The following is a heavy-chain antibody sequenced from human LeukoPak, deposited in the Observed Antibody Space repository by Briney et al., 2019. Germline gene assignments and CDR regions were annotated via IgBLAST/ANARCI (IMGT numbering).Heavy chain of an antibody. J-gene: IGHJ6*02. Sequence: SVKVCCKASGGTFNSYAINWVRQAPGQGLEWMGRIIPIYDMAIYAHSFQGRVTITADKSTSTAYMELSSLKSSDTAVYYCARLVVTAPNYGMDVWGQGTPVTVSS. CDR2: IIPIYDMA. CDR1: GGTFNSYA. D-gene: IGHD2-21*02. CDR3: ARLVVTAPNYGMDV. V-gene: IGHV1-69*04.